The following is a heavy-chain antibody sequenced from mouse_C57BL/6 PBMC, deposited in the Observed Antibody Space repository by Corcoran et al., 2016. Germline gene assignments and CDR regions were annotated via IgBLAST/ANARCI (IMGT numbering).Heavy chain of an antibody. J-gene: IGHJ4*01. D-gene: IGHD1-1*01. CDR2: INTYSGVP. V-gene: IGHV9-3*01. CDR3: ASGHYYGSSYVGAMDY. CDR1: GYTFTTYG. Sequence: QIQLVQSGPALKKPGETVKISCKASGYTFTTYGMSWVKQAPGKGVKWMGWINTYSGVPTYADDFKGRFAFSLETSASTAYLQINNLKNEDTATYFCASGHYYGSSYVGAMDYCGQGTSVTVTA.